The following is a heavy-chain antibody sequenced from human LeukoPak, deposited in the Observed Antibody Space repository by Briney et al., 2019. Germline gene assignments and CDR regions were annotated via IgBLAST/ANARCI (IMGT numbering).Heavy chain of an antibody. J-gene: IGHJ3*02. CDR2: INADNHNT. V-gene: IGHV1-3*01. D-gene: IGHD5-12*01. CDR3: ARAEQIVATIPDAFDI. Sequence: ASVKVSCKASGYTFTSYTMHWVRQAPGQRFEWMGWINADNHNTKYSQKFQGRVTITGDTSASTAYLELSSLRSEDAAVYYCARAEQIVATIPDAFDIWGQGTMVTVSS. CDR1: GYTFTSYT.